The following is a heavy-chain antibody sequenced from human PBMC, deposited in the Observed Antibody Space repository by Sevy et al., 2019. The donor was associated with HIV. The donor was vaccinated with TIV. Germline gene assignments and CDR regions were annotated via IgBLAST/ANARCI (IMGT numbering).Heavy chain of an antibody. CDR1: GDSVSSNSAA. Sequence: SQTLSLTCAISGDSVSSNSAAWNWIRQSPSRGLEWLGRTYYRSKWYTDYAVSVKSRITINPDTSKNQFSLQLNSVTPEDTAVYYCARCRLKDYYDSSGYPKYYYYMDVWGKGTTVTVSS. D-gene: IGHD3-22*01. J-gene: IGHJ6*03. CDR3: ARCRLKDYYDSSGYPKYYYYMDV. V-gene: IGHV6-1*01. CDR2: TYYRSKWYT.